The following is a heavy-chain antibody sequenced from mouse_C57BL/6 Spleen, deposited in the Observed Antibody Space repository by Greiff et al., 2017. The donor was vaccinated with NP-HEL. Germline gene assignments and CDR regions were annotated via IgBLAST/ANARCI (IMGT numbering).Heavy chain of an antibody. CDR1: GYTFTSYW. J-gene: IGHJ2*01. D-gene: IGHD2-4*01. Sequence: VQLQQPGAELVRPGSSVKLSCKASGYTFTSYWLDWVKQRPGQGLEWIGNIYPSDSETHYNQKFKDKATLTVDKSSSTAYMQLSSLTSEDSAVYYCARMITTRGYFDYWGQGTTLTVSS. CDR2: IYPSDSET. V-gene: IGHV1-61*01. CDR3: ARMITTRGYFDY.